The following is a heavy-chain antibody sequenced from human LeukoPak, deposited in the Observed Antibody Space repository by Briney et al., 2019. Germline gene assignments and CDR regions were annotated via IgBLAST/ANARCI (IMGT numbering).Heavy chain of an antibody. V-gene: IGHV4-4*08. Sequence: SETLSLTCTVSGGSISSYYWSWIRQPPGKGLEWIGYIYSSGSTNYSPSLKSRVTISVDTSKNQFSLKLYSVTAADTAVYYCARDATMIGGYYYGMDVWGQGTTVTVSS. CDR3: ARDATMIGGYYYGMDV. J-gene: IGHJ6*02. CDR2: IYSSGST. CDR1: GGSISSYY. D-gene: IGHD3-22*01.